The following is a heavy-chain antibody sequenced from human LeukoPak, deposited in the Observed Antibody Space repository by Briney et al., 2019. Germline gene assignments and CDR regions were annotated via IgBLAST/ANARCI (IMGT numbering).Heavy chain of an antibody. D-gene: IGHD2-21*02. CDR2: IYPGDSDT. V-gene: IGHV5-51*01. Sequence: GESLKISCKGSGYSFTSYWIGWVRQMPGKGVEWMGIIYPGDSDTRYSPSFQRHVTISADNSISTPYLQWSSLKASDTAMYYCARPSAHCGGDCYIDYWGQGTLVTVSS. J-gene: IGHJ4*02. CDR3: ARPSAHCGGDCYIDY. CDR1: GYSFTSYW.